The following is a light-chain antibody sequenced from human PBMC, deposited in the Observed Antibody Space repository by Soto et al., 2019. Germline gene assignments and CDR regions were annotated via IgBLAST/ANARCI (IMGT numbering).Light chain of an antibody. J-gene: IGKJ1*01. CDR3: QQYETSPGT. Sequence: DIQMTQSPSTLSASVGATVNVTCRASQSVSGWLAWYQQKPGEAPKLLIYDASALPRGVPSRLSGSGYGTKFTITIASMQNDDFATYYCQQYETSPGTFGPGTKVDIK. CDR1: QSVSGW. V-gene: IGKV1-5*01. CDR2: DAS.